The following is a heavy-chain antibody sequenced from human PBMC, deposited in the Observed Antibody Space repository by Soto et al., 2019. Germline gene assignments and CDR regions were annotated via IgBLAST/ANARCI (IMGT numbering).Heavy chain of an antibody. D-gene: IGHD2-2*01. J-gene: IGHJ6*02. CDR2: IVVDSGNT. CDR1: GFTFTSSA. Sequence: QMQLVQSGPEVKKPATSVKVSCKASGFTFTSSAVQWVRQARGQRLEWIGWIVVDSGNTNYAQKSQERVTITRDMSTSTAYMELSRLRSEDTAVYYCAADSGSTSHLYYYYYGMDVWGQGTTVTVSS. V-gene: IGHV1-58*01. CDR3: AADSGSTSHLYYYYYGMDV.